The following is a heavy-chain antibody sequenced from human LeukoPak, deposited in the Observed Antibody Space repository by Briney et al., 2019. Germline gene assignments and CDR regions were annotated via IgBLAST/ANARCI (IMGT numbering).Heavy chain of an antibody. CDR2: INPNSGGT. CDR3: ATISCSSTSCYTSYSRVFDY. CDR1: GYTFTGYY. D-gene: IGHD2-2*02. Sequence: GASVKVSCKASGYTFTGYYMHWVRQAPGQGLEWMGWINPNSGGTNYAQKFQGRVTMTRDTSISTAYMELSRLRSDDTAVYYCATISCSSTSCYTSYSRVFDYWGQGTLVTVSS. J-gene: IGHJ4*02. V-gene: IGHV1-2*02.